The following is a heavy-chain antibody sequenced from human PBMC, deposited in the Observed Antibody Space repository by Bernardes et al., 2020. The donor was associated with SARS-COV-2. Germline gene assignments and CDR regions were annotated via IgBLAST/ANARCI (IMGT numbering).Heavy chain of an antibody. CDR3: ATLENYDSRGYYPYYHYGMDV. J-gene: IGHJ6*02. CDR1: GIIFSNYA. V-gene: IGHV3-23*01. Sequence: GGSLRLSCEVSGIIFSNYAMSWVRQSPGKGLEWVSAISAAGSKSHAGSVRGRFITSRDNSKNTLYLHINSLRVGDTATYYCATLENYDSRGYYPYYHYGMDVWGQGTTVTVSS. D-gene: IGHD3-22*01. CDR2: ISAAGSK.